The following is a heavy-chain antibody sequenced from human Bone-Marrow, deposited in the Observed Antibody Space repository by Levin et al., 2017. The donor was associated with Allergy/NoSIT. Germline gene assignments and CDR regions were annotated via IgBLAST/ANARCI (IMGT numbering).Heavy chain of an antibody. Sequence: SCAASGFTFSTYEMNWVRQAPGKGLEWLSYISGRGSTSYYADSVKGRFIISRDNAKNSLFLQMNSLRAEDTAVYYCARVGGQGVVADFESWGQGTLVTVSS. CDR3: ARVGGQGVVADFES. D-gene: IGHD2-15*01. CDR1: GFTFSTYE. V-gene: IGHV3-48*03. CDR2: ISGRGSTS. J-gene: IGHJ4*02.